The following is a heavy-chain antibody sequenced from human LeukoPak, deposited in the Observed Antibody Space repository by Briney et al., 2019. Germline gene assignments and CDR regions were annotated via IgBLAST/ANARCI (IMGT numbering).Heavy chain of an antibody. Sequence: ASVTVSCKASGYTFTSYGISWVRQAPGQGLEWMGWISAYNGNTNYAQKLQGRVTMTTDTSTSTAYMELRSLRSDDTAVYYCARDMEMATIRWFDPWGQGTLVTVSS. J-gene: IGHJ5*02. CDR2: ISAYNGNT. CDR1: GYTFTSYG. V-gene: IGHV1-18*01. CDR3: ARDMEMATIRWFDP. D-gene: IGHD5-24*01.